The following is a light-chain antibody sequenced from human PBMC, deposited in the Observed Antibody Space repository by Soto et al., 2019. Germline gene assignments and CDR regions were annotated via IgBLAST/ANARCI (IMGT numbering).Light chain of an antibody. CDR2: KAS. CDR3: QQYNSYSV. V-gene: IGKV1-5*03. Sequence: DLQMTQSPSTLSASVGDRVTITCRASQSISSWLAWYQQKPGKAPKLLIYKASSLESGVPSRFSGSGSGTEFTLTISSLQPDDFATYYCQQYNSYSVFGQGTKLEIK. CDR1: QSISSW. J-gene: IGKJ2*01.